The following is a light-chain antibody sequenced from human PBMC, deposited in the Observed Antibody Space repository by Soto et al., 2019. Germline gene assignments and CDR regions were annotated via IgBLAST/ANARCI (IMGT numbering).Light chain of an antibody. CDR3: ASYITTSPLEV. J-gene: IGLJ1*01. V-gene: IGLV2-14*01. CDR1: SSDIGSHNY. CDR2: EVH. Sequence: QSVLTQPASVSGSPGQSITVSCSGSSSDIGSHNYVSWYQQHPGEAPKLLIYEVHYRPSGVSTRFSGSKSGNTASLTISDLQPADEADSYCASYITTSPLEVFGSGTKLTVL.